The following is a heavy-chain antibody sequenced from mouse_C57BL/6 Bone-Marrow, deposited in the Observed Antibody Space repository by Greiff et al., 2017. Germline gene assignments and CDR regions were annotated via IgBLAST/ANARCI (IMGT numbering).Heavy chain of an antibody. V-gene: IGHV1-72*01. CDR2: IDPNSGGS. CDR3: ARKGDDCGSAMDY. CDR1: GYTFTSYW. D-gene: IGHD1-1*01. Sequence: QVQLQQPGAELVKPGASVKLSCKASGYTFTSYWMHWVKQRPGRGLEWIGRIDPNSGGSKYNEKFKSKATLTVDKPSSTAYMQISSLKSEDSAVYYSARKGDDCGSAMDYWGQGTSVTVSS. J-gene: IGHJ4*01.